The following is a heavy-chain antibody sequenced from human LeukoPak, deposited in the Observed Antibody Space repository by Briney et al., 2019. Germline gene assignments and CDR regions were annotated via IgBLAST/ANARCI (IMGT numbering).Heavy chain of an antibody. D-gene: IGHD2-21*02. Sequence: SVKVSCKASGGTFSSYAISWVRQAPGQGLEWMGRIIPILGIAHYAQKFQGRVTITADKSTSTAYMELSSLRSEDTAVYYCASLPGEVVTAIPYPYYYYGMDVWGQGTTVTVSS. J-gene: IGHJ6*02. V-gene: IGHV1-69*04. CDR1: GGTFSSYA. CDR3: ASLPGEVVTAIPYPYYYYGMDV. CDR2: IIPILGIA.